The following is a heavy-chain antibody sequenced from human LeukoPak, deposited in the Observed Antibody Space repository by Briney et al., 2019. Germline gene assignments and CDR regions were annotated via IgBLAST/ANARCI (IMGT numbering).Heavy chain of an antibody. CDR2: IYYSGST. V-gene: IGHV4-59*01. D-gene: IGHD6-13*01. CDR3: ARDFWDTRRLGPRSWYEAFSDY. J-gene: IGHJ4*02. Sequence: SETLSLTCTVSGGSISSYYWSWIRQPPGKGLEWIGYIYYSGSTNYNPSLKSRVTISVDTSKNQFSLKLSSVTAADTAVYYCARDFWDTRRLGPRSWYEAFSDYWGQGTLVTVSS. CDR1: GGSISSYY.